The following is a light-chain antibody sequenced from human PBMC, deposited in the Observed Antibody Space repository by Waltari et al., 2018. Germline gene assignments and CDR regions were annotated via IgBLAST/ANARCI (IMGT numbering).Light chain of an antibody. CDR1: TSNIGAPSD. V-gene: IGLV1-40*01. Sequence: QSVLTQPPSVSGAPGQRVTISCTGGTSNIGAPSDVPWYQQHPGAAPKLLIYRDDNRPSGVPARFSASKSGTSASLTITGLQAEDEADYYCQAYDSSLNGVVFGGGTKLTVL. CDR3: QAYDSSLNGVV. J-gene: IGLJ2*01. CDR2: RDD.